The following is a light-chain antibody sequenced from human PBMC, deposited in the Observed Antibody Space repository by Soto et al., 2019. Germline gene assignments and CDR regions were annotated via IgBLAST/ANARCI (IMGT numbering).Light chain of an antibody. Sequence: DIQMTQSPSSVSASVGDRVTITCRASQGISNWLAWYQQKPGKAPSLLIHAASSLQSGVPSRFSGSGYGTDFTLNISSLQPEDFATYFCQQANSLPVTFGPGTKVDIK. J-gene: IGKJ3*01. V-gene: IGKV1-12*01. CDR1: QGISNW. CDR3: QQANSLPVT. CDR2: AAS.